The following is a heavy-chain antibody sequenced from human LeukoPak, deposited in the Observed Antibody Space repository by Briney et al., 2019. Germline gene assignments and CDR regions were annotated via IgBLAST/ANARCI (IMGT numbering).Heavy chain of an antibody. V-gene: IGHV1-8*03. J-gene: IGHJ6*03. D-gene: IGHD1-26*01. CDR2: MNPNSGNT. Sequence: GASVKVSCKASGYTFTSYDINWVRQAPGQGHEWMGWMNPNSGNTGYAQKFQGRVTITRNTSISTAYMELSSLRSEDTAVYYCARGSGSYMYYYYYMDVWGKGTTVTVSS. CDR3: ARGSGSYMYYYYYMDV. CDR1: GYTFTSYD.